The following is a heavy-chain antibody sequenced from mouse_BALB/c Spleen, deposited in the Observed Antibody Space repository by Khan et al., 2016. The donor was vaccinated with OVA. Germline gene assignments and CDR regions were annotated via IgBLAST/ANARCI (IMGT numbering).Heavy chain of an antibody. D-gene: IGHD1-1*01. V-gene: IGHV2-5*01. J-gene: IGHJ4*01. Sequence: QVQLKESGPGLVQPSQSLSITCTVSGFSLTNYGVHWVRQSLGKGLEWLGVIWRGGSTDYNAGLMYRLSITKDNYKSQVFFKMNSLQADDTAIYYGAKGLYGSSFDYAVDYWGQGTSVTVTS. CDR3: AKGLYGSSFDYAVDY. CDR1: GFSLTNYG. CDR2: IWRGGST.